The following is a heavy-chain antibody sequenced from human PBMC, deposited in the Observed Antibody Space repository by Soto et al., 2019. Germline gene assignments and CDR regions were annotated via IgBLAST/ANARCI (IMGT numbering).Heavy chain of an antibody. V-gene: IGHV4-39*01. D-gene: IGHD3-9*01. CDR2: IYCSGST. Sequence: PSETLSLTCTVSGGSISSSSYYWGWIRQPPGKGLEWIGSIYCSGSTYYNPSLKSRVTISVDTSKNQFSLKLSSVTAADTAVYYCARLEGDYDILTGYYMGFDYWGQGTLVTVSS. J-gene: IGHJ4*02. CDR3: ARLEGDYDILTGYYMGFDY. CDR1: GGSISSSSYY.